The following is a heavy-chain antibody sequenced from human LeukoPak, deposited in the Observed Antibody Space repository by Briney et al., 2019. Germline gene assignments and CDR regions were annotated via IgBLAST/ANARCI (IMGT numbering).Heavy chain of an antibody. J-gene: IGHJ4*02. Sequence: GGSLRLSCTASGFTFGDYAMSWVRQAPGKGLEWVGFIRSKAYGGTTEYAASVKGRFTISRDDSKSIAYLQMNSLKTEDTAVYYCTRDGTYYYGSGSYYTNGAVDYWGQGTLVTVSS. CDR1: GFTFGDYA. CDR3: TRDGTYYYGSGSYYTNGAVDY. D-gene: IGHD3-10*01. CDR2: IRSKAYGGTT. V-gene: IGHV3-49*04.